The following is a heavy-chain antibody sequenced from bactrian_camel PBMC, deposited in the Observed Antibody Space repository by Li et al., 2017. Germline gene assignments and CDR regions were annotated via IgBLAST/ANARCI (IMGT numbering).Heavy chain of an antibody. D-gene: IGHD3*01. CDR1: GHTYSRYS. V-gene: IGHV3S55*01. CDR2: IDTDGST. CDR3: AVDGDPSTAKVEHGIWVDYDYAY. J-gene: IGHJ4*01. Sequence: HVQLVESGGGSVQAGGSLRLSCAASGHTYSRYSMAWYRQAPGKGRVGVAAIDTDGSTVYVDVVKGRFTISKGNAGNTWYLQMDSLKPEDTTMHYCAVDGDPSTAKVEHGIWVDYDYAYWGQGTQVTVS.